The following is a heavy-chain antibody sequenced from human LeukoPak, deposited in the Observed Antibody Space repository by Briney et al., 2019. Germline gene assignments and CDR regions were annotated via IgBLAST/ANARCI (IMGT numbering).Heavy chain of an antibody. J-gene: IGHJ4*02. CDR1: GGSISSGTYY. CDR3: AREDYSSGWYFDY. D-gene: IGHD6-19*01. V-gene: IGHV4-61*02. Sequence: PSQTLSLTCTVSGGSISSGTYYWSWIRQPAGKGLEWIGRIYTRGSTNYNPSLKSRVTISVDTSKNQFSLRLSSVTAADTAVYYCAREDYSSGWYFDYWGRGTLVTVSS. CDR2: IYTRGST.